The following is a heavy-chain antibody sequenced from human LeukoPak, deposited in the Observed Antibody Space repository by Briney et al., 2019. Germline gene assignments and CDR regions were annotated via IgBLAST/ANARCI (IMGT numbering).Heavy chain of an antibody. CDR3: ARDGYCSGTSCLAYYYYGMDV. CDR2: IKQDGSEK. V-gene: IGHV3-7*03. D-gene: IGHD2-2*01. J-gene: IGHJ6*02. Sequence: GGSLRLSCAASGFTFSNLWMSWVRQAPGKGLKWVANIKQDGSEKYYVDSVKGRFTISRDNAKNSLYLQMNSLRAEDTAVYYCARDGYCSGTSCLAYYYYGMDVWGQGTTVTVSS. CDR1: GFTFSNLW.